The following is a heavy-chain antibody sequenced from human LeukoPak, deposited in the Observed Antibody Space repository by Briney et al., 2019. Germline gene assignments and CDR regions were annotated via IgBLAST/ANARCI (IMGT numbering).Heavy chain of an antibody. Sequence: GGPLRLSCAASGFTFDDYTMHWVRQAPGKGLEWVSLINWDGGRTYYADSVKGRFTISRDNSKNSLYLQMNSLRTEDTALYYCAKESGYSYGLFDYWGQGTLVTVSS. V-gene: IGHV3-43*01. D-gene: IGHD5-18*01. CDR2: INWDGGRT. CDR1: GFTFDDYT. J-gene: IGHJ4*02. CDR3: AKESGYSYGLFDY.